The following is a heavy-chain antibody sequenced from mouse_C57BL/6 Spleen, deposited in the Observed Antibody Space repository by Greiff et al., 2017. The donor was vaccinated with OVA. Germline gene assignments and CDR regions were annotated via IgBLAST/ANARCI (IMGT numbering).Heavy chain of an antibody. D-gene: IGHD3-2*02. CDR2: VDPETGGT. V-gene: IGHV1-15*01. Sequence: LVESGAELVRPGASVTLSCKASGYTFTDYEMHWVKQTPVHGLEWIGAVDPETGGTAYNQKFKGKAILTADKSSSTAYMELRSLTSEASAVYYGTRHAAETTGGSYWGQGTLVTVSA. CDR1: GYTFTDYE. J-gene: IGHJ3*01. CDR3: TRHAAETTGGSY.